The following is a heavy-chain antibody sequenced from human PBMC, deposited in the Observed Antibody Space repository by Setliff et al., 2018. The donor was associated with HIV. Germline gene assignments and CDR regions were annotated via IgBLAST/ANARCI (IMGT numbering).Heavy chain of an antibody. CDR1: GGSIPRYY. D-gene: IGHD6-13*01. J-gene: IGHJ6*03. CDR2: IFNSVTT. CDR3: ARGEAAAGTSYYYYYMDV. V-gene: IGHV4-59*08. Sequence: PSETLSLTCTVSGGSIPRYYWSWIRQPPGKGLEWIGYIFNSVTTNYSPSLKSRLTISLDTSKNQFSLKLSSVTAADTAVYYGARGEAAAGTSYYYYYMDVWGKGTTVTVSS.